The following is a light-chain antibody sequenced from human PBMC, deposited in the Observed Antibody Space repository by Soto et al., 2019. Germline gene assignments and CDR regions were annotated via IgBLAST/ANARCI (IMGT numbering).Light chain of an antibody. Sequence: DIPMTQSPSSLSASVGDRVIITCRSSLSIRNYLNWYQQKPGTAPKLQISAASILQRGVASRFSGSGSGTDFTLTINSLLPEDVATYFCQQTASPPYTFGQGTKLEI. J-gene: IGKJ2*01. CDR1: LSIRNY. V-gene: IGKV1-39*01. CDR2: AAS. CDR3: QQTASPPYT.